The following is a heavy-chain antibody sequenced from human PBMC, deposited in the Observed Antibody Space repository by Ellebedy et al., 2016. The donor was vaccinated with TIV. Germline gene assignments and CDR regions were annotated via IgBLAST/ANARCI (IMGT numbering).Heavy chain of an antibody. CDR2: IIHSGRN. CDR3: TRATEGCSTNSCYHNP. Sequence: MPSETLSLTCAVSGDSVSSGSWWTWVRQPPGKGLEWIGEIIHSGRNYYNPSLKSRVTMSVDKSNNQFSLKLTSLTAADTAVYFCTRATEGCSTNSCYHNPWGQGTQVTVSS. CDR1: GDSVSSGSW. J-gene: IGHJ5*02. D-gene: IGHD2-2*01. V-gene: IGHV4-4*02.